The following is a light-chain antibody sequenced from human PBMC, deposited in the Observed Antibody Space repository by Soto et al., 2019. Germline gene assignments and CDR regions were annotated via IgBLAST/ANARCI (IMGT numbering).Light chain of an antibody. Sequence: DIPMTQSPSSLSASVGDRVTITCRASQSISTYLNWYQQRPGKAPKLLIYAASTLQTGAPSRFGGSGSATDFTLTISSLQPKDFATYYCQQSYTTPFIFGPGTKVDIK. V-gene: IGKV1-39*01. J-gene: IGKJ3*01. CDR2: AAS. CDR1: QSISTY. CDR3: QQSYTTPFI.